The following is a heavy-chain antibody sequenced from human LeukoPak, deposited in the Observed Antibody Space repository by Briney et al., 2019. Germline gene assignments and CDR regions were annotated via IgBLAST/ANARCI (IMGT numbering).Heavy chain of an antibody. V-gene: IGHV3-21*01. D-gene: IGHD4-23*01. Sequence: PGGSLRLSCAASGFTFSSYSMNWVRQAPGKGLEWVSSISSSSSYINYADSVKGRFTISRDNAKNSLYLQMNSLRAEDTAVYYCASPSSGSPVVMRWGQGTLVTVSS. CDR1: GFTFSSYS. CDR3: ASPSSGSPVVMR. J-gene: IGHJ4*02. CDR2: ISSSSSYI.